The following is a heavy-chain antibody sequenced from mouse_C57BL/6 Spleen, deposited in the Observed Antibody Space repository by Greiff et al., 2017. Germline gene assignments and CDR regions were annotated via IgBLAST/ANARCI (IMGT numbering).Heavy chain of an antibody. CDR1: GYTFTSYW. J-gene: IGHJ3*01. CDR3: AIEAYGNVVRFGFAY. V-gene: IGHV1-55*01. CDR2: LYPGSGST. D-gene: IGHD2-10*02. Sequence: VQLQQPGAELVKPGASVKMSCKASGYTFTSYWITWVKQRPGQGLEWIGDLYPGSGSTHYNEKFKSKATLTVDTSSSTAYMQLSSLTSEDSAVYYCAIEAYGNVVRFGFAYWGQGTLVTVSA.